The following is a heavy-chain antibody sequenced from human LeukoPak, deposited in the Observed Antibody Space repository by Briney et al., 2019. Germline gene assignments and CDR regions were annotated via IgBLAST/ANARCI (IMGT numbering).Heavy chain of an antibody. CDR1: GYTFSNYA. CDR2: ISGSGGST. V-gene: IGHV3-23*01. Sequence: GGSLRLSCAASGYTFSNYAMSWVRQAPGKGLGWVSAISGSGGSTYYADSVKGRFTISRDNSKNTLYLQMNSLRAEDTAIYYCAKDKTTVTPRGLDIWGQGIMVTVSS. CDR3: AKDKTTVTPRGLDI. J-gene: IGHJ3*02. D-gene: IGHD4-17*01.